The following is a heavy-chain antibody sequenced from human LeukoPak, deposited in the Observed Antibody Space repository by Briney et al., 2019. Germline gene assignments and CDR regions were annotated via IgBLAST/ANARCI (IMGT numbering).Heavy chain of an antibody. CDR3: ARGIAAAANWFDP. Sequence: SETLSLTCAVYGGSFSGYYWSWIRQPPGKGLEWIGEINHSGSTNYNPSLKSRVTISVDTSKNQFSLKLSSVTAADTVVYYCARGIAAAANWFDPWGQGTLVTVSS. CDR2: INHSGST. CDR1: GGSFSGYY. J-gene: IGHJ5*02. V-gene: IGHV4-34*01. D-gene: IGHD6-13*01.